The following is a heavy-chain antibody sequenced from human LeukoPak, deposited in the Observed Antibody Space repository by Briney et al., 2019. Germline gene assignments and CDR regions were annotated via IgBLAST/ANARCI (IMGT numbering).Heavy chain of an antibody. D-gene: IGHD1-26*01. J-gene: IGHJ6*03. Sequence: PGGSLRLSCAASGFTFSSYEMNWVRQAPGKGLEWVSGISWNSGSIGYADSVKGRFTISRDNAKNSLYLQMNSLRAEDTALYYCAKGESEWELPAYMDVWGKGTTVTVSS. CDR3: AKGESEWELPAYMDV. CDR1: GFTFSSYE. CDR2: ISWNSGSI. V-gene: IGHV3-9*01.